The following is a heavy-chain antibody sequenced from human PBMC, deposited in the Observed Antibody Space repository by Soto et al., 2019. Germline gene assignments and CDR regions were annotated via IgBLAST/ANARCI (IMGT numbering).Heavy chain of an antibody. CDR1: GGSISSSSYH. Sequence: SETLSLTCSVSGGSISSSSYHWGWIRQPPGKGLEWIGTLYFRGSTDYNPPFKSRVPISADTRKDQVSSKLTSVTDAGTAVYFCFAVLAATLVYWGQGTLVTVSS. V-gene: IGHV4-39*01. CDR2: LYFRGST. D-gene: IGHD6-19*01. J-gene: IGHJ4*02. CDR3: FAVLAATLVY.